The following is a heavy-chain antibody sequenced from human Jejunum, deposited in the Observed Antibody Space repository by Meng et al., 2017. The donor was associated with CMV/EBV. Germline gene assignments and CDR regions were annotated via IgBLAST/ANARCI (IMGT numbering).Heavy chain of an antibody. CDR1: NYW. Sequence: NYWMNWLRQAPGQGLEWVANSNQDGREKYYADSVKGRFTISRDNAKNSLDLQMNSLRAEDMAVYYCARGGYCSSTNCAIRFGTDVWGQGTTVTVSS. CDR2: SNQDGREK. V-gene: IGHV3-7*01. J-gene: IGHJ6*02. CDR3: ARGGYCSSTNCAIRFGTDV. D-gene: IGHD2-2*01.